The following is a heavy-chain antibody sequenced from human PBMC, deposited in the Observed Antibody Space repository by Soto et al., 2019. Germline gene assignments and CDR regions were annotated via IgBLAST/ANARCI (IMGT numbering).Heavy chain of an antibody. V-gene: IGHV3-30*18. Sequence: PVGSLRLSCAASGFNFSNYGMQWVRQAPGKGLEWVAVISDDGSNKYYADSVKGRFAISRDNDKNTLFLQMNGLRPEDTAVYYCAKDRSDYRWFDPWGQGSLVTVSS. CDR3: AKDRSDYRWFDP. J-gene: IGHJ5*02. CDR1: GFNFSNYG. D-gene: IGHD6-25*01. CDR2: ISDDGSNK.